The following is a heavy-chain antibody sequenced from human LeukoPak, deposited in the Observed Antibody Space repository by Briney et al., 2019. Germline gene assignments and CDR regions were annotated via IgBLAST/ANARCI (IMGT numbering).Heavy chain of an antibody. D-gene: IGHD4-11*01. Sequence: GGSLRLSCAASEFTFSNYALHWVRQAPGKGLQWVAVISYDGNTIHYADSVKGRFIISRDTSKNTLYLQMNSLRAEDTAAYYCARSGGLQKFDYWGRGTLVTVSS. V-gene: IGHV3-30-3*01. CDR2: ISYDGNTI. J-gene: IGHJ4*02. CDR3: ARSGGLQKFDY. CDR1: EFTFSNYA.